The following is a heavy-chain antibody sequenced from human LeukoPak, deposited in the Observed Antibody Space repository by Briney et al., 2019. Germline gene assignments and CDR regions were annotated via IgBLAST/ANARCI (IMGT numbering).Heavy chain of an antibody. D-gene: IGHD3-22*01. Sequence: GGSLRLSCAASGFTFSSYSMNWVRQAPGKGLEWVSYISSSSSTIYYADSVKGRFTISRDNAKNSLYLQMNSLRAEDTALYYCAKGASTYYYDSSGYFFDYWGQGTLVTVSS. CDR2: ISSSSSTI. V-gene: IGHV3-48*04. J-gene: IGHJ4*02. CDR1: GFTFSSYS. CDR3: AKGASTYYYDSSGYFFDY.